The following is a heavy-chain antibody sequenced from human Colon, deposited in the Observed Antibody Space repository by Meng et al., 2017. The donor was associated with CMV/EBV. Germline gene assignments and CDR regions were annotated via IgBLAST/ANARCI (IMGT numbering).Heavy chain of an antibody. D-gene: IGHD3-10*01. Sequence: GESLKISCAGSGFTFPSYALSWVRQAPGKGLEWVGFIRRTGSGGTTEYAASVKGRFTISRDDSKSIAYLQMNSLKTEDTAVYYCTRERPDYYGSGSSDYWGQGTLVTVSS. CDR1: GFTFPSYA. V-gene: IGHV3-49*04. J-gene: IGHJ4*02. CDR3: TRERPDYYGSGSSDY. CDR2: IRRTGSGGTT.